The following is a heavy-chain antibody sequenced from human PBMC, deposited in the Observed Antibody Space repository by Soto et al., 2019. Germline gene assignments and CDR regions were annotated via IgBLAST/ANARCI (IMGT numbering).Heavy chain of an antibody. J-gene: IGHJ4*02. CDR2: VSSIGRKK. Sequence: XSLRLASAASRXSLRNFSISWVRQPQGKGLEWVSGVSSIGRKKVYADSVKGRFTTSRDNSNNTVFLQMSDLRVEDTALYHSASGGYNDLWSGFYAHDYWGQGVLVTVSS. D-gene: IGHD3-3*01. CDR1: RXSLRNFS. V-gene: IGHV3-23*01. CDR3: ASGGYNDLWSGFYAHDY.